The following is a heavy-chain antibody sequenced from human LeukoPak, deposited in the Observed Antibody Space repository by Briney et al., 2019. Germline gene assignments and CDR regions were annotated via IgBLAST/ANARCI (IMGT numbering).Heavy chain of an antibody. V-gene: IGHV3-21*01. Sequence: KPGGSLRLSCAASGFTFSSYSMNWVRQAPGKGLEWVSSISSSSSYIYYADSVKGRFTISRDNAKNSLYLQMNSLRAEDTAAYYCARDLKYYYGSGSYYYMDVWGKGTTVTVSS. D-gene: IGHD3-10*01. J-gene: IGHJ6*03. CDR3: ARDLKYYYGSGSYYYMDV. CDR1: GFTFSSYS. CDR2: ISSSSSYI.